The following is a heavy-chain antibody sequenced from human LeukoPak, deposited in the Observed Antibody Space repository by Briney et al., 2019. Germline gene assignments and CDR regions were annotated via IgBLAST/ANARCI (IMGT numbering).Heavy chain of an antibody. J-gene: IGHJ5*02. CDR2: ISSSSSYI. V-gene: IGHV3-21*01. CDR1: GFTFSSYS. Sequence: GGSLRLSCAASGFTFSSYSMNWVRQAPGKGLEWVSSISSSSSYIYYADSVKGRFTISRDNAKNSLYLQMNSLRAEDTAVYYCARGFYSINGFDPWGQGTLVTVSS. D-gene: IGHD6-13*01. CDR3: ARGFYSINGFDP.